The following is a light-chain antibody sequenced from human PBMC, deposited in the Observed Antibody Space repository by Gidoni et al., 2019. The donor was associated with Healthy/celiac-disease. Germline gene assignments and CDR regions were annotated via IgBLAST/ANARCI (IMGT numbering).Light chain of an antibody. J-gene: IGKJ5*01. CDR3: QQYDNLPIT. CDR1: QDISYY. CDR2: EAS. V-gene: IGKV1-33*01. Sequence: DIQMTQSPSSLSASVGDRVTITCQASQDISYYLNWYQDKPGKAPKLLIYEASNLETGVPSRFSGSGSGTHFTFTINSLQPEDIATYYCQQYDNLPITFGQGTRLEIK.